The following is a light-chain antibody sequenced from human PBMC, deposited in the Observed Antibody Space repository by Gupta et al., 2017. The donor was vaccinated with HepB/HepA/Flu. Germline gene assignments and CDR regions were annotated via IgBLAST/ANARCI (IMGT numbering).Light chain of an antibody. CDR2: SNN. V-gene: IGLV1-44*01. CDR3: AAWDDSLNVPYV. Sequence: QSVLTQPPSASGTPGQRVTISCSGSSSNIGSNTVNWYQQLPGTAPKLLIYSNNQRTSGVPDRFSGSKSGTSASLAISGLQSEDEADYYCAAWDDSLNVPYVFGTGTKVTVL. J-gene: IGLJ1*01. CDR1: SSNIGSNT.